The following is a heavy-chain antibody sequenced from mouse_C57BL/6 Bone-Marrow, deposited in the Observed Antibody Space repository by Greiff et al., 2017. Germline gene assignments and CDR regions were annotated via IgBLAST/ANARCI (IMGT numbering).Heavy chain of an antibody. CDR3: TTTVGYFDY. CDR2: IDPENGDT. J-gene: IGHJ2*01. V-gene: IGHV14-4*01. CDR1: GFNIKDDY. D-gene: IGHD1-1*01. Sequence: VQLQQSGAELERPGASVKLSCTASGFNIKDDYMHWVKQRPEQGLEWIGWIDPENGDTEYASKFQGKATITADTSSNTAYLQLSSLTSEDTAVXYCTTTVGYFDYWGQGTTLTVSS.